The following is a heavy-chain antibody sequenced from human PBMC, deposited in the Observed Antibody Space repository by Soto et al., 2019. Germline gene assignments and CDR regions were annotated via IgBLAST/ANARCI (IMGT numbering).Heavy chain of an antibody. CDR2: ISDGGDLT. Sequence: PGGSLRLSGAASGFAFNSHPMSWVRQAPEKGVEWVAGISDGGDLTYNADSVRGRFTISRDNSRNTLYLQMNSLRAEDTAVYYCARRVIGSSRAFDIWGQGTMVTVSS. J-gene: IGHJ3*02. CDR3: ARRVIGSSRAFDI. V-gene: IGHV3-23*01. CDR1: GFAFNSHP. D-gene: IGHD3-10*01.